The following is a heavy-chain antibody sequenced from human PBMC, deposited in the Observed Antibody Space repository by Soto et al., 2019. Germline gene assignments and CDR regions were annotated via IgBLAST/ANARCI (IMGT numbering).Heavy chain of an antibody. D-gene: IGHD6-13*01. J-gene: IGHJ5*02. V-gene: IGHV4-31*03. CDR3: ARAKKGIAAAENWFDP. CDR2: IYYSGST. Sequence: SETLSLTCTVSGGSISSGGYYWSWIRQHPXKGLEWIGYIYYSGSTYYNPSLKSRVTISVDTSKNQFSLKLSSVTAADTAVYYCARAKKGIAAAENWFDPWGQGTLVTVSS. CDR1: GGSISSGGYY.